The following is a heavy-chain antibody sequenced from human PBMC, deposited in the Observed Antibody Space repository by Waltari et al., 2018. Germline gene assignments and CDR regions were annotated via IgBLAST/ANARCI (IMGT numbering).Heavy chain of an antibody. D-gene: IGHD6-13*01. Sequence: QVQLQQWGAGLLKPSATLSLTCAVYGGSFSGYYWSWIRQPPGKGLEWIGEINHSGSTNYNPSLKSRVTISVDTSKNQFSLKLSSVTAADTAVYYCARIPLYSSSWYDPWGQGTLVTVSS. J-gene: IGHJ5*02. CDR3: ARIPLYSSSWYDP. CDR2: INHSGST. V-gene: IGHV4-34*01. CDR1: GGSFSGYY.